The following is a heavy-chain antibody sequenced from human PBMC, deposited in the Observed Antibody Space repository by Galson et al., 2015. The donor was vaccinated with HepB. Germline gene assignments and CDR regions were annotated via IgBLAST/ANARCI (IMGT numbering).Heavy chain of an antibody. D-gene: IGHD5-18*01. CDR1: GYTFTSYA. CDR3: ASGELWLRLIFDP. Sequence: SVKVSCKASGYTFTSYAMNWVRQAPGQGLEWMGWINTNTGNPTYAQGFTGRFVFSLDTSVSTAYLQISSLKAEDTAVYYCASGELWLRLIFDPWGQGTLVTVSS. CDR2: INTNTGNP. V-gene: IGHV7-4-1*02. J-gene: IGHJ5*02.